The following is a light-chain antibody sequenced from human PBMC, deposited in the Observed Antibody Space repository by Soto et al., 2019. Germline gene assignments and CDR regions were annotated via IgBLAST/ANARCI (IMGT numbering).Light chain of an antibody. Sequence: DIQMTQSPSTLSASVGDRVTVTCRASQSISGWLAWYQQKPGKAPKLLIFASSDLETGVPSRFGGGGSETEYTLTISSLQPDDFATYYCQQYDSYPYTFGQGTTLEIK. J-gene: IGKJ2*01. CDR3: QQYDSYPYT. CDR2: ASS. CDR1: QSISGW. V-gene: IGKV1-5*03.